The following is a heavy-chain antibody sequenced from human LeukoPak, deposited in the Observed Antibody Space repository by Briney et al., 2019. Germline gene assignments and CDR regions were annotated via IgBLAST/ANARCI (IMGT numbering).Heavy chain of an antibody. CDR3: AKDHSFDC. D-gene: IGHD4-11*01. CDR1: GFTSSNHG. Sequence: GGSLRLSCEASGFTSSNHGMHWVRQAPGKGLEWVAVIWFDGSNKYYADSVKGRFTISRDNSKYTLYLQMNSLRVEDTAVYYCAKDHSFDCWGQGTLVTVSS. J-gene: IGHJ4*02. CDR2: IWFDGSNK. V-gene: IGHV3-33*06.